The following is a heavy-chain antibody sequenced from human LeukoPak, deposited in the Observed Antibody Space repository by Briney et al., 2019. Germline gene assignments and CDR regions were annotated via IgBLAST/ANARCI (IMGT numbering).Heavy chain of an antibody. CDR3: AGTYYYDSSGYYHYSL. CDR1: GGSFSGYY. V-gene: IGHV4-34*01. J-gene: IGHJ4*02. D-gene: IGHD3-22*01. Sequence: SETLSLTCAVYGGSFSGYYWSWIRQPPGKGLEWIGEINHSGSTNYNPSLKRRVTISVDTSKNQFSLKLSSVTAADTAVYYCAGTYYYDSSGYYHYSLWGQGTLVTVSS. CDR2: INHSGST.